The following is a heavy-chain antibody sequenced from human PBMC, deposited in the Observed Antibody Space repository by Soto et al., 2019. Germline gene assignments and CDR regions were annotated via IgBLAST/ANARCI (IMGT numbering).Heavy chain of an antibody. V-gene: IGHV3-21*01. CDR3: ARELAYYDFWSAQTGGWFDP. CDR2: ISSSSSYI. J-gene: IGHJ5*02. CDR1: GFTFSSYS. D-gene: IGHD3-3*01. Sequence: GGSLRLSCAASGFTFSSYSMNWVRQAPGKGLEWVSSISSSSSYIYYADSVKGRFTTSRDNAKNSLYLQMNSLRAEDTAVYYCARELAYYDFWSAQTGGWFDPWGQGTLVTVSS.